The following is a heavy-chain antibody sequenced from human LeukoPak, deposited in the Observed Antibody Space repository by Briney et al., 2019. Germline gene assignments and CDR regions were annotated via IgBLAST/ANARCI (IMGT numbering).Heavy chain of an antibody. J-gene: IGHJ4*02. CDR3: AREGIYGDLYYFDY. D-gene: IGHD4-17*01. V-gene: IGHV3-66*01. Sequence: GGSLRLSCAASGFTFSSYAMSWVRQAPGKGLEWVSVIYSGGSTYYADSVKGRFTISRDNSKNTLYLQMNSLRAEDTAVYYCAREGIYGDLYYFDYWGQGTLVTVSS. CDR1: GFTFSSYA. CDR2: IYSGGST.